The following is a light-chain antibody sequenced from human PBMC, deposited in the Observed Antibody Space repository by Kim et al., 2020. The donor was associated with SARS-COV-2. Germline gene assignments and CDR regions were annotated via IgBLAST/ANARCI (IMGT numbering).Light chain of an antibody. J-gene: IGKJ1*01. CDR1: QSVSSSS. V-gene: IGKV3-20*01. Sequence: EIVLTQSPGTLSLSPGERATLSCRASQSVSSSSLAWYQQKPGQAPRLLIYGASSRATGIPDRFSCSGSGTDFTLTISRLEPEDFVVYYCQQYGSSPRTFGQGTKVDIK. CDR3: QQYGSSPRT. CDR2: GAS.